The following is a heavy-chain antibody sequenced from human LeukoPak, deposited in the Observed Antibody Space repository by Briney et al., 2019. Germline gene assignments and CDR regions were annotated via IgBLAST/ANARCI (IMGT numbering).Heavy chain of an antibody. CDR2: INPESGAT. D-gene: IGHD6-6*01. V-gene: IGHV1-2*02. CDR3: ARLDIAARYFDY. J-gene: IGHJ4*02. CDR1: GYTFTGYY. Sequence: ASVKVSCKASGYTFTGYYMHWARQAPGQGLEWMGWINPESGATNYAQKFQGRVTMTRDTSISTACMELSRLKYDDTAVYYCARLDIAARYFDYWGQGTLVTVSS.